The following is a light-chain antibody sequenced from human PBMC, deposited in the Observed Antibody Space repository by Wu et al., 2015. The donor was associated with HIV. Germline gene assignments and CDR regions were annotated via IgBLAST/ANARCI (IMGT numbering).Light chain of an antibody. CDR2: DAS. Sequence: EIVLTQSPGTLSLSPGQRVTLSCRASKSVSFKLAWFRQKPGQAPRVIIYDASHRATGVPDRFSGLGFGTDFTLTINNVQSEDFAVYYCQQYNDWPCTFGQGTRLDIK. J-gene: IGKJ5*01. CDR3: QQYNDWPCT. V-gene: IGKV3-15*01. CDR1: KSVSFK.